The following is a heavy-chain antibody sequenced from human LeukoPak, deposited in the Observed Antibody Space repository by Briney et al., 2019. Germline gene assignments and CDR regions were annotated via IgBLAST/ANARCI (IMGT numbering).Heavy chain of an antibody. Sequence: GGSLRLSCAASEFTFSAYLMTWVRQAPGKGLEWVANIKQDGSEKYYADSVRGRFTISRDDGKKSLYLQMNSLRVEDTAVYYCAGERPSSSWYDFWGQGTLVTVSS. CDR3: AGERPSSSWYDF. CDR1: EFTFSAYL. CDR2: IKQDGSEK. D-gene: IGHD6-13*01. J-gene: IGHJ5*01. V-gene: IGHV3-7*01.